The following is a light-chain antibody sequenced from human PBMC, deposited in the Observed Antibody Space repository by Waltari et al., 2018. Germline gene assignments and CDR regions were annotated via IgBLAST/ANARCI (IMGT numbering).Light chain of an antibody. Sequence: DIQMTQSPSSLSASVGDRVTITCRASQSISSYLNWYQQKPGKAPKLLIYAASSLQRGVPSRLSGSGSRTDFTLTISSLQPEDFATYYCQQSSSTPVTFCQGTRLEIK. CDR1: QSISSY. CDR3: QQSSSTPVT. CDR2: AAS. V-gene: IGKV1-39*01. J-gene: IGKJ5*01.